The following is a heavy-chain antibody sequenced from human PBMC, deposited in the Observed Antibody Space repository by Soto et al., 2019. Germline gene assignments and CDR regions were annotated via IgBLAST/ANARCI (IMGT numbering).Heavy chain of an antibody. Sequence: QVQLVESGGGVVQPGRSLRLSCAASGFTFSSYAMHWVRQAPGKGLEWVAVISYDGSNKYYADSVKGRFTISRDNSKNTLYLQMNSLRAEDTAVYYCAISSGSYYYYGMDVWGQGTTVTVSS. CDR2: ISYDGSNK. D-gene: IGHD1-26*01. V-gene: IGHV3-30-3*01. J-gene: IGHJ6*02. CDR1: GFTFSSYA. CDR3: AISSGSYYYYGMDV.